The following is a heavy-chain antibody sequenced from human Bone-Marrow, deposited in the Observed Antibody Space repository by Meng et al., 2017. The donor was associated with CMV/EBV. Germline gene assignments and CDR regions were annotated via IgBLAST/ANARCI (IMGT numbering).Heavy chain of an antibody. CDR1: GFTFDDYA. J-gene: IGHJ4*02. CDR3: VRPSSSTGSFDY. Sequence: GGSLRLSCAASGFTFDDYAMHWVRQAPGKGLEWVSGISWNSGSIGYADSAKGRFTISRDNSKNTLYLQMNSLRAEDTAVYYCVRPSSSTGSFDYWGQGTLVTASS. CDR2: ISWNSGSI. V-gene: IGHV3-9*01. D-gene: IGHD6-13*01.